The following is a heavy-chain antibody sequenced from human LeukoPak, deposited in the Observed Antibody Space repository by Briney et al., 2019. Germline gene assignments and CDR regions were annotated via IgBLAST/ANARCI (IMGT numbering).Heavy chain of an antibody. D-gene: IGHD3-22*01. V-gene: IGHV3-74*01. CDR2: ITSDGSNT. CDR3: AKEAYYDGTGYFDF. J-gene: IGHJ4*02. CDR1: GLIFSNYW. Sequence: PGGSLRLSCAASGLIFSNYWMHWVRQAPGKGLVWVSRITSDGSNTIYADSVKGRFTISRDNFKNTLYLQMNSLRAEDTAVYYCAKEAYYDGTGYFDFWGQGTLVTVSS.